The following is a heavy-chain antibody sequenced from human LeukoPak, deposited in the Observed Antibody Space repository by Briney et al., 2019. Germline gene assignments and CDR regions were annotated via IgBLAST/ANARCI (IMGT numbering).Heavy chain of an antibody. D-gene: IGHD1-26*01. Sequence: ASVKVSCKASGYTFTGYYMHWVRQAPRQGLEWMGWINPNSGDTNYAQKFQGRVSMTRDTSISTAYMDLSGLRSDDTALYYCARGLGWDSGTYLGAWGQGTLVTASS. J-gene: IGHJ5*02. CDR2: INPNSGDT. CDR3: ARGLGWDSGTYLGA. V-gene: IGHV1-2*02. CDR1: GYTFTGYY.